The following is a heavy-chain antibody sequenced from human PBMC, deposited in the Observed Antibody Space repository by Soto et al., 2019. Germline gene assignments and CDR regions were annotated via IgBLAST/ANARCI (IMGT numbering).Heavy chain of an antibody. CDR2: ISGSGGST. V-gene: IGHV3-23*01. Sequence: GGSLRLSCAASGFTFSSYAMSWVRQAPGKGLEWVSAISGSGGSTYYADSVKGRFTISRDNSKNTLYLQMNSLRAEDTAVYYCAKDAEYCSGGSCYSFDYWGQGTLVTVSS. CDR3: AKDAEYCSGGSCYSFDY. J-gene: IGHJ4*02. CDR1: GFTFSSYA. D-gene: IGHD2-15*01.